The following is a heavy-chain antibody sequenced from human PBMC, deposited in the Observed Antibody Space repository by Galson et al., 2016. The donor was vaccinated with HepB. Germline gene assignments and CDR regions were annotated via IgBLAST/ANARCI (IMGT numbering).Heavy chain of an antibody. J-gene: IGHJ4*02. Sequence: PALVTPPQTLTLTCTFSGFSPRSSGVGVGWIRQSPGKALEWLALIYWNDGKRYSPTLKSRLTITKDTSKNQVVLTLTNMDPVDTATYYCAHRRTSADYGSGKDHYFDYWGQGTLVTVSS. CDR3: AHRRTSADYGSGKDHYFDY. CDR2: IYWNDGK. CDR1: GFSPRSSGVG. V-gene: IGHV2-5*01. D-gene: IGHD3-10*01.